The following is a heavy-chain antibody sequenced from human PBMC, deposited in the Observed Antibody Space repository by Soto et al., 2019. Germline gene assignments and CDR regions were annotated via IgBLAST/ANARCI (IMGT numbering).Heavy chain of an antibody. CDR2: IHSNGIET. J-gene: IGHJ5*02. D-gene: IGHD6-13*01. V-gene: IGHV3-74*01. CDR1: GFTFSGFW. CDR3: ARVSIATPGRGIDH. Sequence: EVQLVESGGGLVQPGGSLRLSCAASGFTFSGFWMHWVRQAPGKGLVWVSRIHSNGIETTYADSVQGRFTISRDNAKNTLYLPMNSLRAEDTAVYYCARVSIATPGRGIDHWGQGTLVTVSS.